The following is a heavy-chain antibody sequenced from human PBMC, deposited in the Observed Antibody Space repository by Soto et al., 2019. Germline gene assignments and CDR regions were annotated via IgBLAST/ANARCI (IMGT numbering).Heavy chain of an antibody. CDR1: GYTFTSSG. V-gene: IGHV1-18*01. J-gene: IGHJ5*02. CDR2: ISAYNGNT. Sequence: APLKLSCKASGYTFTSSGISWVRQAPGQGLEWMGWISAYNGNTNYAQKLQGRVTMTTDTSTSTAYMELRSLRSDDTAVYYCARTFIGYCSSTSCYTYWFDPWGQGTLVTVSA. D-gene: IGHD2-2*02. CDR3: ARTFIGYCSSTSCYTYWFDP.